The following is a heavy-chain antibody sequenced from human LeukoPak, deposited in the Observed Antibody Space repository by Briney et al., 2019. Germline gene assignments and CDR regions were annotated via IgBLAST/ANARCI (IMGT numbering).Heavy chain of an antibody. CDR1: GYTFTGYY. D-gene: IGHD3-22*01. V-gene: IGHV1-2*02. Sequence: ASVKVSCKASGYTFTGYYIHWVRQAPGQGLEWMGWINPNSGASTYARKFQGRVTMTRDTSIRTAYMELSRLRSDDTAVYYCARGHTYYYDSSGYYSYFDYWGQGTLVTVSS. CDR3: ARGHTYYYDSSGYYSYFDY. J-gene: IGHJ4*02. CDR2: INPNSGAS.